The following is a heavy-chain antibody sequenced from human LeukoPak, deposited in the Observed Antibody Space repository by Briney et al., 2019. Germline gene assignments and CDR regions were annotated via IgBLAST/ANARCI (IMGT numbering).Heavy chain of an antibody. J-gene: IGHJ5*02. V-gene: IGHV4-61*01. Sequence: SETLSLTCTVSGGSISSSSYYWSWIRQPPGKGLEWIGYIYYSGSTNYNPSLKSRVTISVDTSKNQFSLKLSSVTAADTAMYYCARATAYDILTGWGSWFDPWGQGTLVTVSS. CDR2: IYYSGST. D-gene: IGHD3-9*01. CDR3: ARATAYDILTGWGSWFDP. CDR1: GGSISSSSYY.